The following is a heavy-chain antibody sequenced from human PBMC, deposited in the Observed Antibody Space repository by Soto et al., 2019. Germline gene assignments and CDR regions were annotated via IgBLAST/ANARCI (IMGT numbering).Heavy chain of an antibody. D-gene: IGHD4-17*01. CDR1: GGSISSHY. CDR2: IYYSGST. Sequence: PSETLSLTCTVSGGSISSHYWSWIRQPPGKGLEWIGYIYYSGSTNYNPSLKSRVTISVDTSMNQFSLKLSSVTAADTAVYYCARHERSMTTVSKFDYWGQGTLVTVSS. J-gene: IGHJ4*02. V-gene: IGHV4-59*08. CDR3: ARHERSMTTVSKFDY.